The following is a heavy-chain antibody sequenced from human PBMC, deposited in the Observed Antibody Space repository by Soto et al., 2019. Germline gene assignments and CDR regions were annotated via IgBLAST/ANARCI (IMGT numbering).Heavy chain of an antibody. Sequence: SETLSLTCAVSGGSISSGGYSWSWIRQPPXKGLEWIGYIYHSGSTYYNPSLKSRVTISVDRPKNQFSLKLSSVTAADTAVYYLAREENGNYYCSSGDYRIWFDPWGQGTLVTVSS. V-gene: IGHV4-30-2*01. CDR3: AREENGNYYCSSGDYRIWFDP. J-gene: IGHJ5*02. CDR1: GGSISSGGYS. D-gene: IGHD3-3*01. CDR2: IYHSGST.